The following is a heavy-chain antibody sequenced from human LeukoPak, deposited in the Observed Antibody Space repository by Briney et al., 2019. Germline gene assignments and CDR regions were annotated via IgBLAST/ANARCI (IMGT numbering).Heavy chain of an antibody. CDR1: GGAIISYY. CDR2: IYPTGNT. CDR3: ARLKFYDSTGYSPGYYMDV. D-gene: IGHD3-22*01. Sequence: SETLSLTCSVSGGAIISYYWSWIRQPAGKGPEWIGRIYPTGNTDHTPSLKTRVTMSTDLSKKQFSLRLRSVTAADTAVYYCARLKFYDSTGYSPGYYMDVWGKGTAVTVSS. V-gene: IGHV4-4*07. J-gene: IGHJ6*03.